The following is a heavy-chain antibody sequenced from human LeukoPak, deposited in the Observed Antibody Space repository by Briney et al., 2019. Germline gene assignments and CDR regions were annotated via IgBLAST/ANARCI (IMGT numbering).Heavy chain of an antibody. Sequence: PSETLSLTCAVSGGSISSGGYSWSWIRQPPGKGLEWIGYIYHSGSTYYNPSLKSRVTISVDRSKNQFSLKLSSVTAAGTAVYYCASNSLTARGNNWGQGTLVTVSS. J-gene: IGHJ4*02. CDR2: IYHSGST. CDR1: GGSISSGGYS. D-gene: IGHD2-21*02. CDR3: ASNSLTARGNN. V-gene: IGHV4-30-2*01.